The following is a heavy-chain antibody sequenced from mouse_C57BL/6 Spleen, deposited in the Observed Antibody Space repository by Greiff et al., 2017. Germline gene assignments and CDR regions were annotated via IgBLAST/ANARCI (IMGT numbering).Heavy chain of an antibody. CDR2: ISSGSSTI. CDR3: ARGYYGNPGDY. CDR1: GFTFSDYG. J-gene: IGHJ4*01. D-gene: IGHD2-1*01. Sequence: EVQGVESGGGLVKPGGSLKLSCAASGFTFSDYGMHWVRQAPEKGLEWVAYISSGSSTIYYADTVKGRITISRDNAKNTLFLQMTSLRSEDTAMYYCARGYYGNPGDYWGQGTSVTVSS. V-gene: IGHV5-17*01.